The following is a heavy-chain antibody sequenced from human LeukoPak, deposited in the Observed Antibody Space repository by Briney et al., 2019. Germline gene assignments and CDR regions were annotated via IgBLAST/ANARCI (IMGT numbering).Heavy chain of an antibody. CDR3: ARDDSGWYSYAFDV. CDR2: ISAYNGNT. J-gene: IGHJ3*01. D-gene: IGHD6-19*01. V-gene: IGHV1-18*01. CDR1: GYTFTSYG. Sequence: EASVTVSCKASGYTFTSYGISWVRQAPGQGLEWMGWISAYNGNTNYAQKLQGRVTITRDTAASTVYMELSSLRSEDTAVYYCARDDSGWYSYAFDVWGQGTRVTVSS.